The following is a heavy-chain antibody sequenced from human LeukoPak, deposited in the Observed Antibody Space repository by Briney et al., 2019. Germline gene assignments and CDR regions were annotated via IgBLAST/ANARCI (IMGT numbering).Heavy chain of an antibody. D-gene: IGHD5-12*01. CDR1: GFTFNSYA. CDR3: AKGLVVAFSGLFDY. J-gene: IGHJ4*02. Sequence: GGSLRLSCTASGFTFNSYAMSWVRQAPGKGLEWVSAISGSGGSTYYADSVKGRFTISRDNSKNTLYLQMNSLRAEDTAVYYCAKGLVVAFSGLFDYWGQGTLVTVSS. V-gene: IGHV3-23*01. CDR2: ISGSGGST.